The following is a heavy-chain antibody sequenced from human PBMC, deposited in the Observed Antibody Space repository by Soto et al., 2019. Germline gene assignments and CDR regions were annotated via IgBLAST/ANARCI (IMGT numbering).Heavy chain of an antibody. V-gene: IGHV3-21*01. CDR1: GFTFSSYR. CDR3: PRDALREPSYYYYSGMDV. J-gene: IGHJ6*01. Sequence: LRLSFAASGFTFSSYRMNSVLQAPLKVLHWVSSISSSSSYIYYADSVKGRFTISRDNAKNSLHLQMNSLRAEDTAVYYCPRDALREPSYYYYSGMDVWGQGTTLRESS. D-gene: IGHD1-26*01. CDR2: ISSSSSYI.